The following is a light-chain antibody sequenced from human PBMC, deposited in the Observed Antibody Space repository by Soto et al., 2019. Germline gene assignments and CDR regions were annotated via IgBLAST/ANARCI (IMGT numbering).Light chain of an antibody. CDR1: QSVSSYY. Sequence: EIVLTQSPGTLSLSPGERATLSCRASQSVSSYYLAWYQHKPGQAPRLLIYGASSRATGIPDRFSGSGSGTDFTLTISRLEPEDFVVYYCQQYGSSPTWTFGQGTKVEIK. CDR3: QQYGSSPTWT. J-gene: IGKJ1*01. V-gene: IGKV3-20*01. CDR2: GAS.